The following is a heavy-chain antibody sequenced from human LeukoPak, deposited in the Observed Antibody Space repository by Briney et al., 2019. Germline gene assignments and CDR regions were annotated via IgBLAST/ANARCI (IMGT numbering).Heavy chain of an antibody. CDR2: ISYDGSNK. V-gene: IGHV3-30*18. CDR1: GFTFSSYG. D-gene: IGHD3-10*01. CDR3: AKGLWFGEPLGGY. J-gene: IGHJ4*02. Sequence: PGRSLRLSCAASGFTFSSYGMHWVRQAPGKGLEWVAVISYDGSNKYYADSVKSRFTISRDNSKNTLYLQMNSLRAEDTAVYYCAKGLWFGEPLGGYWGQGTLVTVSS.